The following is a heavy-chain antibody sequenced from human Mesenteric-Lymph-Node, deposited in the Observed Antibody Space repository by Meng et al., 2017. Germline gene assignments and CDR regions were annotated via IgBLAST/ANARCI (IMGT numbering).Heavy chain of an antibody. Sequence: GPETGKPSRTPSLTRPCSGDSINSGEYFWSWIRQPPGKGLEWIGYMDYRGSTFYNPSLKSRVTISVDTSKNQFSLKLSSVTAADTAVYFCARGELLWDYWGQGTPVTVSS. CDR1: GDSINSGEYF. CDR3: ARGELLWDY. CDR2: MDYRGST. J-gene: IGHJ4*02. V-gene: IGHV4-30-4*01. D-gene: IGHD2-2*01.